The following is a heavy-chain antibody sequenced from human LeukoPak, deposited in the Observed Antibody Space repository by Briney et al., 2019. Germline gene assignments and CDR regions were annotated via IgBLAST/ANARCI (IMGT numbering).Heavy chain of an antibody. CDR1: GFTFSSYA. CDR3: AKDYRGHYDSSAWDY. D-gene: IGHD3-22*01. Sequence: PGRSLRLSCAASGFTFSSYAMHWVRQAPGKGLEWVAFIWYDGSNKDYTDSVKGRFTISRDNAKNRLHLQMNSLRAEDTAVYYCAKDYRGHYDSSAWDYWGQGTLVTVSS. CDR2: IWYDGSNK. V-gene: IGHV3-33*06. J-gene: IGHJ4*02.